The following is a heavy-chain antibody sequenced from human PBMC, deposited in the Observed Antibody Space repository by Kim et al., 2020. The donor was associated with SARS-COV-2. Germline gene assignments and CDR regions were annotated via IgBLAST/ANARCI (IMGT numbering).Heavy chain of an antibody. CDR2: ISSNRGST. CDR3: VKDRGELRWLNWFDP. Sequence: GGSLRLSCSASGFTFSSYAMHWVRQAPGKGLEYVSAISSNRGSTYYADSVKGRFTISRDNSKNTLYLQMSSLRAEDTAVYYCVKDRGELRWLNWFDPWGQGTLVTVSS. D-gene: IGHD3-10*01. J-gene: IGHJ5*02. V-gene: IGHV3-64D*06. CDR1: GFTFSSYA.